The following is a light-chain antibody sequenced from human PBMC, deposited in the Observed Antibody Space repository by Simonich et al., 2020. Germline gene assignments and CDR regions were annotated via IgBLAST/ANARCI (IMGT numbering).Light chain of an antibody. CDR1: QDISNY. Sequence: DIQMTQSPSSLSASVGDRVTITCQARQDISNYLNWYQQKPGKAPKLLIYDASNLEKGVPSRFSGSGSGTDFTFTISSLQPEDIATYYCQQYDNLLITFGQGTRLEIK. CDR3: QQYDNLLIT. J-gene: IGKJ5*01. CDR2: DAS. V-gene: IGKV1-33*01.